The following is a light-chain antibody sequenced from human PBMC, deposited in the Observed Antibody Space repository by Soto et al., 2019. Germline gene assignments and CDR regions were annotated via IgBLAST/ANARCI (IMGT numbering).Light chain of an antibody. J-gene: IGKJ3*01. CDR3: QQSNTLPTP. CDR1: QSVGSN. CDR2: DAS. Sequence: EIVMTQSPDTLSVSPGETATLSCRASQSVGSNLAWYQQKPGQAPRLLISDASTRAAGLPARFSGSGSGTEFTLTISSLQSEDFVVYYRQQSNTLPTPLAPGIKVAIK. V-gene: IGKV3-15*01.